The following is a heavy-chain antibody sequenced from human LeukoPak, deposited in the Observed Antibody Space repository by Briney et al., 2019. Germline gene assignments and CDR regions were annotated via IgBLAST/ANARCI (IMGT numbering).Heavy chain of an antibody. J-gene: IGHJ3*02. V-gene: IGHV4-59*01. CDR1: GGSFSGYY. CDR2: IYYSGST. D-gene: IGHD3-10*01. Sequence: SETLSLTCAVYGGSFSGYYWSWIRQPPGKGLEWIGYIYYSGSTNYNPSLKSRVTISVDTSKNQFSLKLSSVTAADTAVYYCARSDGYGLVGIWGQGTMVTVSS. CDR3: ARSDGYGLVGI.